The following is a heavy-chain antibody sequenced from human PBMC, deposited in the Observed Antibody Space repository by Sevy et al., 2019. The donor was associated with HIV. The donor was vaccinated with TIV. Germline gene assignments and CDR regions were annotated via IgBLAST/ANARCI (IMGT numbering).Heavy chain of an antibody. V-gene: IGHV3-30-3*01. CDR3: TREDSPRGLRAFDI. J-gene: IGHJ3*02. CDR1: GFTFSGYS. CDR2: IWFDGSIR. Sequence: GGSLRLSCEASGFTFSGYSMHWVRQAPGKGLEWVTSIWFDGSIRYYTDSVKGRFTISRVNSKNTLYLQMDSLRVEDTAVYYCTREDSPRGLRAFDIWGQGTVVTVSS. D-gene: IGHD4-17*01.